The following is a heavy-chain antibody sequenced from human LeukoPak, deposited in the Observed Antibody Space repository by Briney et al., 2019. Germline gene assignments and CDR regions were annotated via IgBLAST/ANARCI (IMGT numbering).Heavy chain of an antibody. CDR1: GYTFSSYG. Sequence: ASVKVSCKASGYTFSSYGITWVRQAPGQGLEWMGWISAYNDNTKYAQKFQGRVTMTTDTSTSTAYMELRSLRSDDTAVYYCARTGAGSDFWSGYYQEFDYWGQGTLVTVSS. CDR3: ARTGAGSDFWSGYYQEFDY. V-gene: IGHV1-18*01. J-gene: IGHJ4*02. D-gene: IGHD3-3*01. CDR2: ISAYNDNT.